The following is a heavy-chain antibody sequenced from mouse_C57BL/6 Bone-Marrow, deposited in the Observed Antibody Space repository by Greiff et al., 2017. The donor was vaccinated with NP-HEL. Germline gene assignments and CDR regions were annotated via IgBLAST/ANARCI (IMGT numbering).Heavy chain of an antibody. CDR3: VREKNYYGSRDAMDY. Sequence: QVQLKQPGAELVMPGASVKLSCKASGYTFTSYWMHWVKQRPGQGLEWIGEIDPSDSYTNYNQKFKGKSTLTVDKSSSTAYMQLSSLTSEDSAVYYCVREKNYYGSRDAMDYWGQGTSVTVSS. CDR1: GYTFTSYW. CDR2: IDPSDSYT. J-gene: IGHJ4*01. V-gene: IGHV1-69*01. D-gene: IGHD1-1*01.